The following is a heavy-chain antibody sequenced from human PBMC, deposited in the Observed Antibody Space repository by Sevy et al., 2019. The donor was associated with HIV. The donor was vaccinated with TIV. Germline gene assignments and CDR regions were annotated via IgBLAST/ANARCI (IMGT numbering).Heavy chain of an antibody. Sequence: SETLSLTCAVYGGSFSGYYWSWIRQPPGKGLEWIGEINHSGSTNYNPSLKSRVTISVDTSKNQFSLKLSSVTAADTAVYYCARGSGQQPYYFDYWGQGTLVTVSS. D-gene: IGHD6-13*01. CDR2: INHSGST. CDR3: ARGSGQQPYYFDY. CDR1: GGSFSGYY. J-gene: IGHJ4*02. V-gene: IGHV4-34*01.